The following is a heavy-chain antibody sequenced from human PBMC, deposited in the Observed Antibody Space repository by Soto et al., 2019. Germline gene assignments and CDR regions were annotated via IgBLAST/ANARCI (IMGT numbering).Heavy chain of an antibody. CDR3: ARGIAVAGTYYYYGMDV. CDR1: GGSISSYY. CDR2: IYTSGST. V-gene: IGHV4-4*07. Sequence: QVQLQESGPGLVKPSETLSLTCTVSGGSISSYYWSWIRQPAGKGLEWIGRIYTSGSTNYNPSLQSRVTMSVDTSKNQFSLKLSYVTAADTAVYYCARGIAVAGTYYYYGMDVWGQGTTVTVSS. D-gene: IGHD6-19*01. J-gene: IGHJ6*02.